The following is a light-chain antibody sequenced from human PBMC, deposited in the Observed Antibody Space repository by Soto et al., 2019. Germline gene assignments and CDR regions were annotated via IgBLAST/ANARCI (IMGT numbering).Light chain of an antibody. CDR3: SSHTSYSTRV. J-gene: IGLJ1*01. CDR2: EVS. V-gene: IGLV2-14*01. CDR1: SSDVGGYNY. Sequence: SVLTQPASVSGSPGQPIANSCTGTSSDVGGYNYVSWYQQHPGKAPKLMIHEVSNRPSGVSDRFSGSKSGNTASLTISGLQADDEADYYCSSHTSYSTRVFGTGTKVTVL.